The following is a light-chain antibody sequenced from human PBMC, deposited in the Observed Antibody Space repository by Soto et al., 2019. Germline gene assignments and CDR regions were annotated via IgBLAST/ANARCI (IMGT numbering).Light chain of an antibody. CDR1: QSISSY. Sequence: DIQMTQSPSSLSASVGDRFTITCRSSQSISSYLNWYQQKPGKAPKLLIYAASSLQSGVPSRFSGSGSGTEFTLTISSLQPDDFATYYCQPYSTYTPRTFGQGTKVDTK. CDR3: QPYSTYTPRT. CDR2: AAS. J-gene: IGKJ1*01. V-gene: IGKV1-39*02.